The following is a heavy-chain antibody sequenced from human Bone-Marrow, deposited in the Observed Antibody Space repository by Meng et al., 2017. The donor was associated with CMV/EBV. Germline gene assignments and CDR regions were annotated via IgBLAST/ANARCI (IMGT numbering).Heavy chain of an antibody. CDR3: ARAGPKYYGAYYYYGMDV. V-gene: IGHV4-59*01. J-gene: IGHJ6*02. CDR1: GGAISNYY. CDR2: VYYSGTT. Sequence: GSLRLSCSVSGGAISNYYWSWIRQPPGKGLEWIGYVYYSGTTNYNPSLKSRVSISVDTSKNQFSLKLSSVTAADTAVYYCARAGPKYYGAYYYYGMDVCGQGTTVTVSS. D-gene: IGHD3-3*01.